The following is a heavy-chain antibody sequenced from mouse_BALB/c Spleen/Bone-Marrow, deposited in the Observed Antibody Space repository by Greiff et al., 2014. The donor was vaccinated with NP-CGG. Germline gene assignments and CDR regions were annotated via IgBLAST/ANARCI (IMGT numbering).Heavy chain of an antibody. CDR3: ATIYYGNSYAMDY. V-gene: IGHV5-15*02. J-gene: IGHJ4*01. D-gene: IGHD2-1*01. CDR1: GFTFSDYG. CDR2: ISNLAHSI. Sequence: VQLQQSGGGLVQPGGSRKLSCAASGFTFSDYGMAWVRQAPGKGPEWVAFISNLAHSIYYADTVTGRFTISRENAKNTLYLEMSSLRSEDTAMYYCATIYYGNSYAMDYWGQGTSVTVSS.